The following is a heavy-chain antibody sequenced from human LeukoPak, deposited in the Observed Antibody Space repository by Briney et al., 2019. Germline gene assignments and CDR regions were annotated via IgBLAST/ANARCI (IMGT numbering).Heavy chain of an antibody. V-gene: IGHV3-23*01. Sequence: GGSLRLSCAASGFTFSSYAMSWVRQAPEKGLEWVSAISGSGGSTYYADSVKGRFTISRDNSKNTLYLQMNSLRAEDTAVYYCAKPYCSSTSCYTNWFDPWGQGTLVTVSS. CDR3: AKPYCSSTSCYTNWFDP. D-gene: IGHD2-2*02. J-gene: IGHJ5*02. CDR1: GFTFSSYA. CDR2: ISGSGGST.